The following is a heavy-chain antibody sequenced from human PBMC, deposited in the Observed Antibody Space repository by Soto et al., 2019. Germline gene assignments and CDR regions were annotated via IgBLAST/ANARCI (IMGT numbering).Heavy chain of an antibody. CDR2: IKQDGSEK. CDR3: ARAHCTSTSCYEGEWGLDP. CDR1: GFTFSSYW. V-gene: IGHV3-7*03. J-gene: IGHJ5*02. D-gene: IGHD2-2*01. Sequence: EVQLVESGGGLVQPGGSLRLSCAASGFTFSSYWMSWVRQAPGKELEWVANIKQDGSEKSYVDSVKGRFTISRDSAKNSLYLQMNSLRADDTAVYYCARAHCTSTSCYEGEWGLDPWGQGTLVIVSS.